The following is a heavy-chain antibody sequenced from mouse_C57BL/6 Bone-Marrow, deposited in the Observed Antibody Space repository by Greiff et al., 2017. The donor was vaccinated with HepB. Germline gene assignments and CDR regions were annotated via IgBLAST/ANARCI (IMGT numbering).Heavy chain of an antibody. D-gene: IGHD1-2*01. CDR3: ARSLRHWYFDV. Sequence: QVQLQQPGAELVMPGASVKLSCKASGYTFTSYWMHWVKQRPGQGLEWIGEIDPSDSYTNYNQKFKGKSTLTVDKSSSTAYMQLSSLTSEDSAVYYGARSLRHWYFDVWGTGTTVTASS. V-gene: IGHV1-69*01. CDR2: IDPSDSYT. J-gene: IGHJ1*03. CDR1: GYTFTSYW.